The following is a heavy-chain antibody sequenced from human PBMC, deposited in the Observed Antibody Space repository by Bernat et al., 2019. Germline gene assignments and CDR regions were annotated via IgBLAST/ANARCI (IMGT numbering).Heavy chain of an antibody. CDR1: GFTFSSCD. CDR2: IGTAGDT. CDR3: ARGWGSSGYDDAFDI. D-gene: IGHD3-22*01. Sequence: EVQLVESGGGLVQPGGSLRLSCAASGFTFSSCDMHWVRQATGKGLEWVSAIGTAGDTYYPGSVKGRFTISRENAKNSLYLQMNSLRAGDTAVYYCARGWGSSGYDDAFDIWGQGTMVTVSS. V-gene: IGHV3-13*01. J-gene: IGHJ3*02.